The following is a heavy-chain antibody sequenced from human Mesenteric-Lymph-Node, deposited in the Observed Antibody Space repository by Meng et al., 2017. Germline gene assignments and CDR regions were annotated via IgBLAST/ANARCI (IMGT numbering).Heavy chain of an antibody. CDR2: INPNSGGT. Sequence: ASVKVSCKASGYTFTGYYMHWVRQAPGQGLEWMGRINPNSGGTNYAQKFQGRVTMTRDTSISTAYMELSRLRSDDTAVYYCARKGYCSSTSCPVLYYYYGMDVWGQGTTVTVSS. CDR1: GYTFTGYY. V-gene: IGHV1-2*06. D-gene: IGHD2-2*01. CDR3: ARKGYCSSTSCPVLYYYYGMDV. J-gene: IGHJ6*02.